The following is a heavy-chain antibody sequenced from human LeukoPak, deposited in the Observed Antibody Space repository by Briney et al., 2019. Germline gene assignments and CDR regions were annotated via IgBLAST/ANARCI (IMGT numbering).Heavy chain of an antibody. Sequence: SETLSLTCTVSGGSVSSGNFYCSWIRQPPGKGLEWIGYIHYTGSTNYNPTLKSRATMSVDTSKNQFSLKLSSVTAADTAVYYCARSTNDYNLDYWGQGTLVTVPS. V-gene: IGHV4-61*01. CDR3: ARSTNDYNLDY. CDR1: GGSVSSGNFY. D-gene: IGHD5-24*01. CDR2: IHYTGST. J-gene: IGHJ4*02.